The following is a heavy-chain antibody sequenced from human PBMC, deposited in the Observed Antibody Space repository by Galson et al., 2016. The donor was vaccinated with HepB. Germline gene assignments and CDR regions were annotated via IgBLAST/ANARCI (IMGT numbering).Heavy chain of an antibody. CDR2: ISAYNGNP. CDR1: GYTFTNSV. J-gene: IGHJ4*02. D-gene: IGHD6-19*01. Sequence: SVKVSCKASGYTFTNSVFNWVRQAPGQGLEWMGWISAYNGNPQYSPELQGRVTLTTDTSTSTAYMELRSRRSDDTAVYYCARKQGSVAVIYYFDYWGQGTLVTVSS. CDR3: ARKQGSVAVIYYFDY. V-gene: IGHV1-18*01.